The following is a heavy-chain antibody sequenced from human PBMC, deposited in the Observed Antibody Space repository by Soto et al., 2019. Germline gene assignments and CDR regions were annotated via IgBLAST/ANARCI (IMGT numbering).Heavy chain of an antibody. CDR2: INAGNGNT. CDR1: GYTFITYA. D-gene: IGHD5-12*01. CDR3: ASGRGYSGYDPFDF. Sequence: ASVKVSCKASGYTFITYAMHWVRQAPGQRLEWMGWINAGNGNTQYSEKFQGRVTITRDTSASTAFMELSSLKSEDTAVYYCASGRGYSGYDPFDFWGQGTLVTVSS. J-gene: IGHJ4*02. V-gene: IGHV1-3*01.